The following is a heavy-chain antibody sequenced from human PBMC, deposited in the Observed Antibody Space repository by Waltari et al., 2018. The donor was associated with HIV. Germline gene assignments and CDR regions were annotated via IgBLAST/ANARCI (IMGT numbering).Heavy chain of an antibody. CDR2: IRYDGSNK. J-gene: IGHJ4*02. CDR3: AKDQEQLATFDY. D-gene: IGHD6-13*01. Sequence: QVQLVESGGGVVQPGGSLRLSCAASGFTFSSYGMHWVRQAPGKGLEWVAFIRYDGSNKYYADSVKGRFTISRDNSKNTLYLQMNSLRAEDTAVYYCAKDQEQLATFDYWGQGTLVTVSS. CDR1: GFTFSSYG. V-gene: IGHV3-30*02.